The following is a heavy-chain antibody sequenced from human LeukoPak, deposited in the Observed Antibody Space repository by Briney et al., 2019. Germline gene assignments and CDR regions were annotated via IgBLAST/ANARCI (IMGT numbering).Heavy chain of an antibody. Sequence: GGSLRLSCAASGFTFSSYAMSWVRQAPGKGLEWVSAISGSGGSTYYADSVKGRFTISRANSKNTLYLQMNSLRAEDTAVYYCAKDFYDEVSNWFDPWGQGTLVTVSS. CDR3: AKDFYDEVSNWFDP. CDR1: GFTFSSYA. V-gene: IGHV3-23*01. J-gene: IGHJ5*02. D-gene: IGHD2/OR15-2a*01. CDR2: ISGSGGST.